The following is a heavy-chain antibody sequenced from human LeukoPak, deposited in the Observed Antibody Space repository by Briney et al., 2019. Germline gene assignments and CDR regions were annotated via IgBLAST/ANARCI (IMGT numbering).Heavy chain of an antibody. CDR2: IGIRGDT. J-gene: IGHJ4*02. CDR1: GFTFIDYD. CDR3: ARGGIQVSGIDEFDY. Sequence: GGSLRLSCAASGFTFIDYDMHWVRPAIGQGLEWVSAIGIRGDTHYSGSVKGRFTISRENAESSLYLQMNSLRADDTAVYYCARGGIQVSGIDEFDYWGQGTLVTVSS. D-gene: IGHD6-19*01. V-gene: IGHV3-13*01.